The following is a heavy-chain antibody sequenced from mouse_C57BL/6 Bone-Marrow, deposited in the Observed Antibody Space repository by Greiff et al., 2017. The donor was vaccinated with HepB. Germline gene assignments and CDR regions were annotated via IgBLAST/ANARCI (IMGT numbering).Heavy chain of an antibody. CDR3: ARWLYDGPGGFAY. J-gene: IGHJ3*01. Sequence: EVQWVESGGGLVKPGGSLKLSCAASGFTFSDYGMHWVRQAPEKGLEWVAYISSGSSTIYYADTVKGRFTISRDNAKNTLFLQMTSLRSEDTAMYYCARWLYDGPGGFAYWGQGTLVTVSA. CDR2: ISSGSSTI. CDR1: GFTFSDYG. V-gene: IGHV5-17*01. D-gene: IGHD2-3*01.